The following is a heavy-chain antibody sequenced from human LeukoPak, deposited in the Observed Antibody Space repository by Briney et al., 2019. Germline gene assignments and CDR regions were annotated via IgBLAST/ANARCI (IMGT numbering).Heavy chain of an antibody. CDR1: GFTFSNYA. CDR2: ISGSGGST. J-gene: IGHJ4*02. D-gene: IGHD5-12*01. Sequence: TGGSLRLSCAASGFTFSNYAMSWVRQAPGKGLEWVSAISGSGGSTYYADSVKGRFTISRDNSKNTLYLQMNSLRAEDTAVYYCARDSRYSGYDFSSINHYFDYWGQGTLVTVSS. V-gene: IGHV3-23*01. CDR3: ARDSRYSGYDFSSINHYFDY.